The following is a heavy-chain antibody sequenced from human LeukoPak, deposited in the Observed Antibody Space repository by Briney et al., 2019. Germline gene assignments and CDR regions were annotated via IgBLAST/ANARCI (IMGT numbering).Heavy chain of an antibody. CDR1: GYTFTSYS. D-gene: IGHD2-15*01. Sequence: ASVKVSCQASGYTFTSYSISWVRQAPGQGLEWMGWISAYNGNTIYAQKVKGRVTMTTDTSTSTAYMELRRLKSNDTAVYYCARASYCSGGSCYSDYWGQGTLVTVSS. CDR3: ARASYCSGGSCYSDY. J-gene: IGHJ4*02. V-gene: IGHV1-18*01. CDR2: ISAYNGNT.